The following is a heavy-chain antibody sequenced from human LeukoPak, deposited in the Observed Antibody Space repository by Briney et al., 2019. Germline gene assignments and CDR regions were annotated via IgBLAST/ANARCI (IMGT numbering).Heavy chain of an antibody. V-gene: IGHV3-30*02. Sequence: GSLRLSCAASGFPFRSYGMHWVRQAPGKGLEWVAFLRYDGSNKDYADSVKGRFTISRDNSKNTLDLEMNSLRAEDTAVYYCAKDASNLVAATAIDSWGQGTLVTVSS. CDR2: LRYDGSNK. D-gene: IGHD2-15*01. CDR1: GFPFRSYG. J-gene: IGHJ4*02. CDR3: AKDASNLVAATAIDS.